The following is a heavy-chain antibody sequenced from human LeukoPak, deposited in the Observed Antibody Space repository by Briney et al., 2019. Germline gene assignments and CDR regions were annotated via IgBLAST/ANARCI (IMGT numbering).Heavy chain of an antibody. CDR2: IHHSGST. V-gene: IGHV4-38-2*02. CDR3: ARQIGYSYGYFDY. Sequence: SETLSLTCTVSDYSISSGHYWGWIRQPPGKGLEWIGSIHHSGSTNYNPSLKSRVTIAVDTSKNQFSLKLSSVTAADTAVYFCARQIGYSYGYFDYWGQGTLVTVSS. CDR1: DYSISSGHY. D-gene: IGHD5-18*01. J-gene: IGHJ4*02.